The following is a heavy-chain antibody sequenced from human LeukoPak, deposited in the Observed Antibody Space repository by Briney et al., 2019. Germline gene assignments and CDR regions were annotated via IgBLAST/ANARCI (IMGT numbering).Heavy chain of an antibody. CDR1: GGSFSGYY. V-gene: IGHV4-59*10. CDR2: IFGDGSA. CDR3: ARIYPALFDN. D-gene: IGHD3-16*02. J-gene: IGHJ4*02. Sequence: PSETLSLTCAVYGGSFSGYYWSWIRQPAGKGLEWIGRIFGDGSANYNPSLKSRVTMSVDTSKNQFSLKLISLTAADTAVYYCARIYPALFDNWGQGTLVTVSS.